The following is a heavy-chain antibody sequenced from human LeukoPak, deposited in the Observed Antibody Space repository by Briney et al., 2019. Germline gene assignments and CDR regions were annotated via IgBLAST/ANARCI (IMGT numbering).Heavy chain of an antibody. CDR3: ARGQGGYYYGSGSYRLTNYFDY. Sequence: SETLSLTCSVSGDSITGYYWGWIRQPPGKGLEWIGNIYYTGNTYYNSSLKSRVTISLDTSKNQFSLKLSSVTAADTAVYYCARGQGGYYYGSGSYRLTNYFDYWGQGTLVTVSS. CDR1: GDSITGYY. D-gene: IGHD3-10*01. J-gene: IGHJ4*02. CDR2: IYYTGNT. V-gene: IGHV4-39*07.